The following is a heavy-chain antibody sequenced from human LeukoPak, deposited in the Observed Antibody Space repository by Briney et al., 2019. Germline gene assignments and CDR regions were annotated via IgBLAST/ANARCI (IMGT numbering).Heavy chain of an antibody. Sequence: SETLSLTCAVYGGSFRGYYWSWIRQPPGKGLEWIGEINHSGSTNYNPSLKSRVTISVDTSKNQFSLKLSSVTAADTAVYYCARTYVVVIALNWFDPWGQGTLVTVSS. J-gene: IGHJ5*02. D-gene: IGHD2-21*01. CDR3: ARTYVVVIALNWFDP. CDR1: GGSFRGYY. CDR2: INHSGST. V-gene: IGHV4-34*01.